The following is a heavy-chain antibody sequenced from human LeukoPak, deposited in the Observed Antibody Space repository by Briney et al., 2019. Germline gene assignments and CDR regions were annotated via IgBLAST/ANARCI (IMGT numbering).Heavy chain of an antibody. J-gene: IGHJ4*02. V-gene: IGHV3-7*05. CDR2: IKQDGSDT. Sequence: GGSLRLSCAASGFTFSSYAMSWVRQAPGKGLEWVANIKQDGSDTYYVDSVKGRFTISRDNAKNSLYLQMNSLRAEDTAVYHCAREKWLVGATFDYWGQGTLVTVSS. D-gene: IGHD6-19*01. CDR1: GFTFSSYA. CDR3: AREKWLVGATFDY.